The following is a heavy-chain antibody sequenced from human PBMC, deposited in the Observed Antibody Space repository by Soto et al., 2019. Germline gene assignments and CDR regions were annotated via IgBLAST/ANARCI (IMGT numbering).Heavy chain of an antibody. J-gene: IGHJ4*02. Sequence: SETLSLTCTVSGGSISSSSYYWGWIRQPPGKGLEWIGSIYYSGSTYYNPSLKSRVTISVDTSKNQFSLKLSSVTAADTAVYYCASEVITGDRSFDYWGQGTLVTVSS. D-gene: IGHD3-10*01. CDR1: GGSISSSSYY. V-gene: IGHV4-39*01. CDR2: IYYSGST. CDR3: ASEVITGDRSFDY.